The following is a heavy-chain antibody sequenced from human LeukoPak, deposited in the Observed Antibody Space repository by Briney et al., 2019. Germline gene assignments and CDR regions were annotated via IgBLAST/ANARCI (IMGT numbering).Heavy chain of an antibody. CDR3: AREYEWEPMDVFDI. V-gene: IGHV1-2*02. CDR1: GYTFTGYY. Sequence: ASVKVSCKASGYTFTGYYMHWVRQAPGQGLEWMGWINPNSGGTNCAQKFQGRVTMTRDTSISTAYMELSRLRSDDTAVYYCAREYEWEPMDVFDIWGQGTMVTVSS. CDR2: INPNSGGT. D-gene: IGHD1-26*01. J-gene: IGHJ3*02.